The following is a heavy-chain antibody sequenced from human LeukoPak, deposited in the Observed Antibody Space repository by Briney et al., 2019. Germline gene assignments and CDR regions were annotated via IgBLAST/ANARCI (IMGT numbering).Heavy chain of an antibody. Sequence: GGSLRLSCAASGFTFSSYDMHWVRQAPGKGLEGVAVISYDGSNKYYADSVKGRFTISRDNSKNTLYLQMNSMRAEDTAVYYCARERSGDRSDYFDYWGQGTLVTVSS. CDR1: GFTFSSYD. CDR3: ARERSGDRSDYFDY. CDR2: ISYDGSNK. J-gene: IGHJ4*02. D-gene: IGHD2-15*01. V-gene: IGHV3-30*03.